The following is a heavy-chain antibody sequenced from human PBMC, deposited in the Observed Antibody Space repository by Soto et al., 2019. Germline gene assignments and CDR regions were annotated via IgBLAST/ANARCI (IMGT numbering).Heavy chain of an antibody. D-gene: IGHD3-10*01. CDR1: GFTFSVNY. CDR3: ARFKSNSGSRFYFEY. V-gene: IGHV3-11*05. Sequence: QVQLVESGGGLVKPGGTLTLSCEVSGFTFSVNYMTWIRQAPGKGLEWVSYISGGSDYSHYADSVKGRFTVSRDNAKNSLYLQMTSLRVEDTAVYYCARFKSNSGSRFYFEYWGKGALVTVSS. CDR2: ISGGSDYS. J-gene: IGHJ4*02.